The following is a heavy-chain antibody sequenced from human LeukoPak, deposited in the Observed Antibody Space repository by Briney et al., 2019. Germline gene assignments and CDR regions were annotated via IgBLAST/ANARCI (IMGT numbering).Heavy chain of an antibody. CDR3: TREVRSAWASFDP. CDR2: ISYSGST. CDR1: GGSISSSSYY. D-gene: IGHD1-26*01. Sequence: SETLSLTYTVSGGSISSSSYYWGWTRQPPGKGLEWIGSISYSGSTYYNPSLKSRVTISVDTSKNQFSLKLTSVTAADTAVYYCTREVRSAWASFDPWGQGTLVIVSS. J-gene: IGHJ5*02. V-gene: IGHV4-39*07.